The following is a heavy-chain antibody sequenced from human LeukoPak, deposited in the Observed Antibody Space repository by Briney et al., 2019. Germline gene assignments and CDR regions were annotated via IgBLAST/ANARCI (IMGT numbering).Heavy chain of an antibody. D-gene: IGHD1-14*01. J-gene: IGHJ3*01. V-gene: IGHV4-59*01. CDR1: GASISSYY. CDR3: ARHWAETTGPYAFDF. Sequence: SETLSLTCIVSGASISSYYWSWIRQPLGKGLEWIGYIYYSVSTNYNPSLKSLVTISVDPSKNHFSMKLTSVTAADTAVYYCARHWAETTGPYAFDFWGQGTMVTVSS. CDR2: IYYSVST.